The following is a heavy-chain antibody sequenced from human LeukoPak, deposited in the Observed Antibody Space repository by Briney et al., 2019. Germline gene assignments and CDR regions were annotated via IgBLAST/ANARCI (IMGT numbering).Heavy chain of an antibody. J-gene: IGHJ3*02. CDR2: IRQDESER. Sequence: GGSLRLSCEGSGFSFSSYWMTWVRQLPGKGPEWVANIRQDESERYFADSVKGRFTISRDNAKKSVYLHMSSLRAEDTAVYYCARGKVAVAATDDAFEIWGQGTMVTVSS. V-gene: IGHV3-7*01. CDR1: GFSFSSYW. D-gene: IGHD6-19*01. CDR3: ARGKVAVAATDDAFEI.